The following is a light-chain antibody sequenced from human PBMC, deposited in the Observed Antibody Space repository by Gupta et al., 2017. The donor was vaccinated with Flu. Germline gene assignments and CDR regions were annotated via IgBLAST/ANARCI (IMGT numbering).Light chain of an antibody. CDR2: WAS. CDR1: QSVLSTSKNKNY. J-gene: IGKJ2*01. Sequence: DIVMIQSPYSLAVSLGERATINCKASQSVLSTSKNKNYLAWYQQKPGQPPNLLISWASTRESGVPDRFSGRGSGTDFTLTISSRQAEDVAVYYCQQENCTLYTFGQGTKLEIK. V-gene: IGKV4-1*01. CDR3: QQENCTLYT.